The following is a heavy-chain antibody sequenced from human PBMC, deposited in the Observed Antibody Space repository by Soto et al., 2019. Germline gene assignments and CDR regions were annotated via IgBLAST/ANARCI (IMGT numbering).Heavy chain of an antibody. CDR1: GFTFSSYA. CDR3: AKDRLDPTIFGVVRQT. Sequence: HPGGSLRLSCAASGFTFSSYAMSWVRQAPGKGLEWVSAISGSGGSTYYADSVKGRFTISRDNSKNTLYLQMNSLRAEDTAVYYCAKDRLDPTIFGVVRQTWGQGTLVTVPQ. CDR2: ISGSGGST. D-gene: IGHD3-3*01. V-gene: IGHV3-23*01. J-gene: IGHJ5*02.